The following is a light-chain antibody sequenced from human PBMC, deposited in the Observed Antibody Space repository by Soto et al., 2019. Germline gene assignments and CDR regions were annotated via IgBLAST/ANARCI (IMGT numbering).Light chain of an antibody. CDR3: QQYDTYWT. CDR1: QRISSW. J-gene: IGKJ1*01. Sequence: DIHIILSPFILSASVGDRATITCRASQRISSWSAWCQQKPGKAPNLLSHKASHLESGVPSRFSGSGSGTAFTLTISSLQPGDFATYYCQQYDTYWTFGQGTKV. CDR2: KAS. V-gene: IGKV1-5*03.